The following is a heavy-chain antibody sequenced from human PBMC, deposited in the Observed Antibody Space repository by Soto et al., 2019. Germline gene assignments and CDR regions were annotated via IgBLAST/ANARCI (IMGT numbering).Heavy chain of an antibody. CDR2: ISYDGSNK. CDR1: GFTFISYG. D-gene: IGHD6-13*01. Sequence: GGSLRLSCAASGFTFISYGMHWVRQAPGKGLEWVAVISYDGSNKYYADSVKGRFTISKDNSKNTLYLQMNSLRAEDTAVYYCATDLAAGPHTADWFDPWGQGTLVTVSS. V-gene: IGHV3-30*03. CDR3: ATDLAAGPHTADWFDP. J-gene: IGHJ5*02.